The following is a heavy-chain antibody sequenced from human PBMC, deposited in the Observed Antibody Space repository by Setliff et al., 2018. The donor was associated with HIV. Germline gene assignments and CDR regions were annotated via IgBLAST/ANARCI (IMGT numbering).Heavy chain of an antibody. Sequence: GASVKVSCKASGYTFTSYGISWVRQAPGQGLEWMGWISAYNGNTNYAHKLQGRVTMTTDTSTSTVYMELRSLRSDDTAVYYCARGPQWLVQGYFGYWCQGPLVTVSS. V-gene: IGHV1-18*01. D-gene: IGHD6-19*01. CDR3: ARGPQWLVQGYFGY. CDR2: ISAYNGNT. J-gene: IGHJ4*02. CDR1: GYTFTSYG.